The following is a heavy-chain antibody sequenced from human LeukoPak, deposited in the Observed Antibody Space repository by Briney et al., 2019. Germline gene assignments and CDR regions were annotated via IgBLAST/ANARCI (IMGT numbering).Heavy chain of an antibody. V-gene: IGHV3-15*01. D-gene: IGHD2-2*01. CDR3: TTGWYAGPQNFDY. Sequence: MPGESLRLSCAASGFTFSNAWMSWVRQAPGKGLEWVGRIKSKTDGGTTDYAAPVKGRFTISRDDSKNTLYLQMNSLKTEDTAVYYCTTGWYAGPQNFDYWGQGTLVTVSS. CDR1: GFTFSNAW. J-gene: IGHJ4*02. CDR2: IKSKTDGGTT.